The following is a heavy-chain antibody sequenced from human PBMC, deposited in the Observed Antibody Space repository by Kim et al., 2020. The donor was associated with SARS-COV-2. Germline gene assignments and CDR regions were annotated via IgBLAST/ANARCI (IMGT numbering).Heavy chain of an antibody. Sequence: GGSLRLSCAASGFTFSDYYMSWIRQAPGKGLEWVSYISSSSSYTNYADSVKGRFTISRDNAKNSLYLQMNSLRAEDTAVYYCARVSRRGAPYYYYYGMDVWGQGTTVTVSS. J-gene: IGHJ6*02. CDR2: ISSSSSYT. CDR3: ARVSRRGAPYYYYYGMDV. CDR1: GFTFSDYY. D-gene: IGHD3-10*01. V-gene: IGHV3-11*03.